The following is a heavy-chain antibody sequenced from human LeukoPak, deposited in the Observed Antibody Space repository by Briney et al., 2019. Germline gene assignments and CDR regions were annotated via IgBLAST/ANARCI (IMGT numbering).Heavy chain of an antibody. CDR2: TYSRSKWFN. CDR3: ARGTGSLDH. D-gene: IGHD1-26*01. CDR1: GDSVSSKSAS. J-gene: IGHJ4*02. Sequence: SQTLSLTCAISGDSVSSKSASWNWIRQSPSRDLEWLGRTYSRSKWFNDYAVSVRGRITVSPDTSRNQFSLHLTSVTPDDTAVYYCARGTGSLDHWGQGTLVTVSS. V-gene: IGHV6-1*01.